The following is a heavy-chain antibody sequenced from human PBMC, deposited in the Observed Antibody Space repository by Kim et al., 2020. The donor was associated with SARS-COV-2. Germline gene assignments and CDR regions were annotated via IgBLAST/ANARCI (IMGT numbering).Heavy chain of an antibody. V-gene: IGHV3-33*01. CDR3: ARDQQGIAAAGIVY. D-gene: IGHD6-13*01. Sequence: ADSVKGRFTISRDNSKHTLYLQMNSLRAEDPAVYYCARDQQGIAAAGIVYWGQGTLVTVSS. J-gene: IGHJ4*02.